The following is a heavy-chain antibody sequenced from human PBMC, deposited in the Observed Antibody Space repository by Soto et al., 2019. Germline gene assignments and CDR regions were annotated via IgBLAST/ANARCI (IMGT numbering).Heavy chain of an antibody. CDR1: GFTFDNFA. CDR2: ISTVGT. CDR3: AKDGNYYDRSGYNPFDC. V-gene: IGHV3-23*01. J-gene: IGHJ4*02. Sequence: EVQLLEAGGCLVQPGGSLRLSCAASGFTFDNFAMNWVRQAPGKGREWVSAISTVGTYYADSVKGRFTISRDTSKKTLYLEMSSLRAEDTAVYYCAKDGNYYDRSGYNPFDCWGQGTLVTVSS. D-gene: IGHD3-22*01.